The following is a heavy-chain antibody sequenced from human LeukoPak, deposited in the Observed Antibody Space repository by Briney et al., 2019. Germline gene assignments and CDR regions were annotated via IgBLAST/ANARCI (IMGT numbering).Heavy chain of an antibody. V-gene: IGHV4-34*01. CDR3: ARARPPLFFRYFSHYYGSGSHFDY. CDR1: GGSYSGYY. Sequence: SETLSLTCAVYGGSYSGYYWSWIRQPPGKGLEWIGEINHSGSTNYNPSLKSRVTISVDTSKNQFSLKLSSVTAADTAEYYCARARPPLFFRYFSHYYGSGSHFDYWGQGTLVTVSS. CDR2: INHSGST. J-gene: IGHJ4*02. D-gene: IGHD3-10*01.